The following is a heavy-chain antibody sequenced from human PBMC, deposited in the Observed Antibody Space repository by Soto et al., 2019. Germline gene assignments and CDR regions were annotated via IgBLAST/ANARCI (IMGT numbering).Heavy chain of an antibody. CDR2: MNPNSGNR. CDR1: GYTFTSYD. D-gene: IGHD6-13*01. J-gene: IGHJ6*02. Sequence: GASVKVSCKASGYTFTSYDINWVRQATGQGLEWMGWMNPNSGNRGYAQTFRGRVTMTRNTSISTAYMELSSLRSEDTAVYYCAKVGAAAGTRRYHYYGMDVWGQGTTVTVSS. CDR3: AKVGAAAGTRRYHYYGMDV. V-gene: IGHV1-8*01.